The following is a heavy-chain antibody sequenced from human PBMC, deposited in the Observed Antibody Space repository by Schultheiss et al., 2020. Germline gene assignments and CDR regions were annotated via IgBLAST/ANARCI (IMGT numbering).Heavy chain of an antibody. J-gene: IGHJ2*01. V-gene: IGHV3-7*01. CDR1: GFTFSRYC. CDR2: IKQDGSEK. D-gene: IGHD6-19*01. CDR3: ARGRGIAVAGSRLRHRYFDL. Sequence: GESLKISCAASGFTFSRYCMTWVRQAPGKGLEWVANIKQDGSEKYYVDSVKGRFTISRDNAKNSVYLQMNSLRAEDTAVYYCARGRGIAVAGSRLRHRYFDLWGRGTLVTVSS.